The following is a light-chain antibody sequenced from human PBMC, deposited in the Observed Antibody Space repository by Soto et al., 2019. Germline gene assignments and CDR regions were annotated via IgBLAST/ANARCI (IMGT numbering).Light chain of an antibody. CDR3: QQSYSTRMYT. CDR1: QSISSY. Sequence: DIQMTQSPSSLSASVGDRVTITCRASQSISSYLNWYQQKPGKAPKLLIYAASSLHSGVPSRFSGSGSGTDFPLTISSLQPEDFATYYCQQSYSTRMYTFGQGTKLEIK. J-gene: IGKJ2*01. CDR2: AAS. V-gene: IGKV1-39*01.